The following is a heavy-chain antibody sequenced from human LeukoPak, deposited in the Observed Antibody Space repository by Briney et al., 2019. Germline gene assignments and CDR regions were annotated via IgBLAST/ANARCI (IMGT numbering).Heavy chain of an antibody. J-gene: IGHJ4*02. CDR3: AGNYYGSGSYYSEDRY. V-gene: IGHV4-4*08. CDR1: GVSITSYY. CDR2: IYTSGST. D-gene: IGHD3-10*01. Sequence: SETLSLTCTVSGVSITSYYWSWIRQPPGKGLEWIGRIYTSGSTNYNPSLKSRVTISVDTSKKLFSLKLSSVTAADTAVYYCAGNYYGSGSYYSEDRYWGQGTLVTVSS.